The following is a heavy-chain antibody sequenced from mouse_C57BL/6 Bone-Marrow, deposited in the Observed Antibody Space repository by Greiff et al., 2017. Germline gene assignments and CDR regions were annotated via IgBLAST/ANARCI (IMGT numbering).Heavy chain of an antibody. D-gene: IGHD4-1*02. CDR2: IWSGGST. CDR1: GFSLTSYG. V-gene: IGHV2-2*01. J-gene: IGHJ3*01. CDR3: ASTGLAY. Sequence: VQLQQSGPGLVQPSQSLSITCTVSGFSLTSYGVHWVRQSPGKGLEWLGVIWSGGSTDYNAAFISRLSISKDNSKSQVFFKMNSLRADDTAIYYCASTGLAYWGQGTLVTVSA.